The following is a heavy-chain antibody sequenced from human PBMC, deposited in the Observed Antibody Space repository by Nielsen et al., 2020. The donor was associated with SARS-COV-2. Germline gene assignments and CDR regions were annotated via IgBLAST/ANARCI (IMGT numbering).Heavy chain of an antibody. CDR1: GFLFMTHN. Sequence: GGALKISCSAPGFLFMTHNMPLVRPAPGKGLEWVAAILHYGGNVYHADSVKGRFTISRDNSRNTLYLQMNTLRPEDTAVYSCARDAYGDLIYGMDVWGRGTTVTVSS. D-gene: IGHD4-17*01. V-gene: IGHV3-30*04. CDR3: ARDAYGDLIYGMDV. CDR2: ILHYGGNV. J-gene: IGHJ6*02.